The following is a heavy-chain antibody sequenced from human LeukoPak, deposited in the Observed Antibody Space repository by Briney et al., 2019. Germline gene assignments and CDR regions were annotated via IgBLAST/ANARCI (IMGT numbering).Heavy chain of an antibody. CDR1: GGSISSGSYC. Sequence: KPSQTLSLTCTVSGGSISSGSYCWSWIRQPAGKGLEWIGRIYTSGSTNYNPSLKSRVTMSVDTSKNQFSLQLSSVTAADTAVYYCRGVRFGELFDYWGQGTLVTVSS. CDR2: IYTSGST. J-gene: IGHJ4*02. D-gene: IGHD3-10*01. V-gene: IGHV4-61*02. CDR3: RGVRFGELFDY.